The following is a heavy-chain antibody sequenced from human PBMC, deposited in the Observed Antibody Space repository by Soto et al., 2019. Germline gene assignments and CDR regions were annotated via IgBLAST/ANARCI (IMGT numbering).Heavy chain of an antibody. J-gene: IGHJ6*02. CDR1: GFTFSSYG. CDR2: IWYDGSNK. CDR3: ARENYDFWSGYRPYYYYYGMDV. D-gene: IGHD3-3*01. V-gene: IGHV3-33*01. Sequence: PGGSLRLSCAASGFTFSSYGMHWVRQAPGKGLEWVAVIWYDGSNKYYADSVKGRFTISRDNSKNTLYLQMNSLRAEDTAVYYCARENYDFWSGYRPYYYYYGMDVWGQGTTVTVSS.